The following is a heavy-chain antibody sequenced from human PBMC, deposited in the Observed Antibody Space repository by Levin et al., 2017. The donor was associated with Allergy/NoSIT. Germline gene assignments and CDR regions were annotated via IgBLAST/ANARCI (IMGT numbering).Heavy chain of an antibody. CDR3: ARDQTPRYRGYDFPPW. Sequence: GGSLRLSCAASGFIFSDYYMSWIRQAPGKGLEWVSYISSSGSNMDYADSVKGRFTISRDNAKTSLYLQMNSLRAEDSAVYYCARDQTPRYRGYDFPPWWGQGTLVTVSS. J-gene: IGHJ4*02. CDR2: ISSSGSNM. D-gene: IGHD5-12*01. CDR1: GFIFSDYY. V-gene: IGHV3-11*01.